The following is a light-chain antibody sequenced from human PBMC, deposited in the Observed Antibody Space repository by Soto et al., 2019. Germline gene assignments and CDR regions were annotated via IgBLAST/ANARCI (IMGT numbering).Light chain of an antibody. CDR1: SSDVGGYNY. CDR2: DVS. Sequence: QSALTQPASVSGSPGQSITISCTGTSSDVGGYNYVSWYQQHPGKAPKLMIYDVSNRPSGVSNRFSGSKSGNTASLTISGFQAEDEADYYCSSYTSSSTVFGGGTQLTVL. J-gene: IGLJ7*01. CDR3: SSYTSSSTV. V-gene: IGLV2-14*01.